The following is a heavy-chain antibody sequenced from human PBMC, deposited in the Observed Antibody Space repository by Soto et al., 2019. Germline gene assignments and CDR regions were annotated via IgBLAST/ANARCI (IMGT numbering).Heavy chain of an antibody. CDR2: ISAYNGNT. D-gene: IGHD3-22*01. CDR1: GYTFTSYG. J-gene: IGHJ4*02. V-gene: IGHV1-18*01. Sequence: ASVKVSCKASGYTFTSYGISWVRQAPGQGLEWMGWISAYNGNTNYAQKLQGRVTMTTDTSTSTAYMELRSLRSDDTAVYYCARGANYYDSSGSEPIDYWGQGALVTVPQ. CDR3: ARGANYYDSSGSEPIDY.